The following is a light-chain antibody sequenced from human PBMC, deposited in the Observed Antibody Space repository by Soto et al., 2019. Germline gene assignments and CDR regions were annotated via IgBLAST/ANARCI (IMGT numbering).Light chain of an antibody. J-gene: IGKJ4*01. CDR1: RISRNY. CDR3: QQYGRLVPGCT. V-gene: IGKV3D-20*01. CDR2: EGS. Sequence: RISRNYLAWYQWKPGLARRLIMYEGSRRATGTRDRFSGSGAGTYFSDTISRLETEDFAVYYCQQYGRLVPGCTFGGGTKVDIK.